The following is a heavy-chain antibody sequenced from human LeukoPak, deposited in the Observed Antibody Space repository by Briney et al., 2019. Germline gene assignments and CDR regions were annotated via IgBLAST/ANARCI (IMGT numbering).Heavy chain of an antibody. CDR1: GFTFSSYA. D-gene: IGHD6-19*01. J-gene: IGHJ3*02. V-gene: IGHV3-74*01. CDR2: IISDGSRT. CDR3: AREDVNIAVAASGPFDI. Sequence: GGSLTLSCAGSGFTFSSYAMSWVRQAPGQGLVWVSRIISDGSRTGYADSVKGRFTISRDDAKNKLYLQMNSLRAEDTAVYYCAREDVNIAVAASGPFDIWGQGTMVTVSS.